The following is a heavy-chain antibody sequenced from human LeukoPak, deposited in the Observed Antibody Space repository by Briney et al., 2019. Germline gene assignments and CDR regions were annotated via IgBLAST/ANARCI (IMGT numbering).Heavy chain of an antibody. V-gene: IGHV1-69*02. J-gene: IGHJ6*03. D-gene: IGHD3-10*01. CDR3: ARMVSDAALGYYYYMDV. CDR2: IIPILGIA. CDR1: GGTFSSYT. Sequence: SSVKVSCKASGGTFSSYTISWVRQAPGQGLEWRGRIIPILGIANYAQKFQGRVTITADKSTSTAYMELSSLRSEDTAVYYCARMVSDAALGYYYYMDVWGKGTTVTVSS.